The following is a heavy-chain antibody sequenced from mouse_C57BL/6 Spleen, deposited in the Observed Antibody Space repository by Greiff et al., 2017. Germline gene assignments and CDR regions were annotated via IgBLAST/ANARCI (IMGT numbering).Heavy chain of an antibody. D-gene: IGHD1-1*01. CDR3: ARCITTVVAPFDD. CDR1: GYTFTSYW. J-gene: IGHJ2*01. V-gene: IGHV1-53*01. CDR2: INPSNGGT. Sequence: VQLQQPGTELVKPGASVKLSCKASGYTFTSYWMHWVKQRPGQGLEWIGNINPSNGGTNYNEKFKSKATLTVDKSSSTAYMQLSSLTSEDSAVYYCARCITTVVAPFDDWGQGTTLTVSS.